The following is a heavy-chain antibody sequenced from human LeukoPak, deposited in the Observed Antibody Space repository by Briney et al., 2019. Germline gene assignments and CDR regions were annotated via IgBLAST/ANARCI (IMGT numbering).Heavy chain of an antibody. CDR1: GYTFTSYD. CDR2: MNPNSGNT. CDR3: ARGGVTTVTTIHHYYYYYMDV. V-gene: IGHV1-8*01. D-gene: IGHD4-11*01. J-gene: IGHJ6*03. Sequence: ASVKVSCKASGYTFTSYDINWVRQATGQGLEWMGWMNPNSGNTGYAQKFQGRVTMTRNTSISTAYMELSSLRSEDTAVYYCARGGVTTVTTIHHYYYYYMDVWGKGTTVTVSS.